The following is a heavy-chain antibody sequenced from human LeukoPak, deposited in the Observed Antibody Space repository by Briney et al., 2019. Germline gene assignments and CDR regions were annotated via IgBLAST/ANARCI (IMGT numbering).Heavy chain of an antibody. CDR1: GYTFTGYY. CDR2: INPNSGGT. CDR3: ARFGSIAAAGTSFWFDP. V-gene: IGHV1-2*02. Sequence: ASVKVSCKASGYTFTGYYMHWVRQAPGQGLEWMGWINPNSGGTNYAQKFQGRVTMTRDTSTSTAYMELSRLRSDDTAVYYCARFGSIAAAGTSFWFDPWGQGTLVTVSS. D-gene: IGHD6-13*01. J-gene: IGHJ5*02.